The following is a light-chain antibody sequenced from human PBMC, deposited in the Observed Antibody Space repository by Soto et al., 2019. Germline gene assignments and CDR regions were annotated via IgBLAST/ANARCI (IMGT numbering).Light chain of an antibody. CDR1: SSDVGGSNY. CDR3: SSYTSSSTPWV. J-gene: IGLJ3*02. V-gene: IGLV2-14*03. CDR2: DVS. Sequence: QSALTQPASVSGSPGQSITISCTGTSSDVGGSNYVSWYQHHPGKAPELLIYDVSSRPSGVSYRFSGSRSVNTASLTISGLQAEDEADYYCSSYTSSSTPWVFGGGTKVTVL.